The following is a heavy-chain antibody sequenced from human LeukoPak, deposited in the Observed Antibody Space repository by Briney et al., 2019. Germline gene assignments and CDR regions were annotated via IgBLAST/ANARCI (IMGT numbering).Heavy chain of an antibody. CDR1: GGSISSYY. CDR2: IYYSGST. J-gene: IGHJ4*02. D-gene: IGHD4-17*01. CDR3: ARHRSTVTTTDY. V-gene: IGHV4-59*08. Sequence: TPSETLSLTCTVSGGSISSYYWSWIRQPPGEGLEWIGYIYYSGSTNYNPSLKSRVTISVDTSKNQFSLKLSSVTAADTAVYYCARHRSTVTTTDYWGQGTLVTVSS.